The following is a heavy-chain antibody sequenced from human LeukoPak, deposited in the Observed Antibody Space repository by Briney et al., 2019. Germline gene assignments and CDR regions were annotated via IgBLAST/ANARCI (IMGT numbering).Heavy chain of an antibody. CDR3: ARGRGSGHKENWFDP. CDR1: GYTFTTYD. CDR2: MNPNSGNT. Sequence: GASVKVSCKASGYTFTTYDINWARQATGQGLEWIGWMNPNSGNTGYTQKFQGRVTMTRNTSISTAYMELSSLRSEDTAVYYCARGRGSGHKENWFDPWGQGTLVTVSS. V-gene: IGHV1-8*01. J-gene: IGHJ5*02. D-gene: IGHD6-19*01.